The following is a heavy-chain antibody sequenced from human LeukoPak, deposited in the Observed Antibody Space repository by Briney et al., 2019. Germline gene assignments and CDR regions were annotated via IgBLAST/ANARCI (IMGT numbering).Heavy chain of an antibody. CDR1: GYTFTSYG. D-gene: IGHD3-10*01. CDR3: ARAQYGSGSYYNWFDP. V-gene: IGHV1-18*01. Sequence: ASVKVSCMASGYTFTSYGITWVRQAPGQGLEWMGWISAYNGITNYAQKLQDRVTMTTDTSTSTAYMELSSLRSDDTAVYYCARAQYGSGSYYNWFDPWGQGTLVTVSS. J-gene: IGHJ5*02. CDR2: ISAYNGIT.